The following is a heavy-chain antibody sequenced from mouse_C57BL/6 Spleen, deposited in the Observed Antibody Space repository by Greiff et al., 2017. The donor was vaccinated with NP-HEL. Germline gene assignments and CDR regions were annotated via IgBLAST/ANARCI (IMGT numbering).Heavy chain of an antibody. CDR1: GFSLTSYG. V-gene: IGHV2-3*01. J-gene: IGHJ2*01. CDR3: ASITTVVATGGYYFDY. CDR2: IWGDGST. Sequence: VQLVESGPGLVAPSQRLSITCTVSGFSLTSYGVSWVRQPPGKGLEWLGVIWGDGSTNYHSALISRLSISKDNSKSQVFLKLNSLQTDDTATYYCASITTVVATGGYYFDYWGQGTTLTVSS. D-gene: IGHD1-1*01.